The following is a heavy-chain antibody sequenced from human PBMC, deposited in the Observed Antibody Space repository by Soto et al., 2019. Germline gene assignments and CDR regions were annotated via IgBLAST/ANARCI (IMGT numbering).Heavy chain of an antibody. V-gene: IGHV3-73*02. D-gene: IGHD2-15*01. CDR1: GFTFSGSS. J-gene: IGHJ4*02. CDR3: ISRSPEDMKRT. CDR2: IRNKVHSYAT. Sequence: EVQLVESGGGLVQPGGSLKLSCAASGFTFSGSSVHWVRQASGKGLEWVGRIRNKVHSYATAYAASVRGRFTISRDDSKNTTFLQMKSLNTEDTAVYYCISRSPEDMKRTWGQGTLVTVSS.